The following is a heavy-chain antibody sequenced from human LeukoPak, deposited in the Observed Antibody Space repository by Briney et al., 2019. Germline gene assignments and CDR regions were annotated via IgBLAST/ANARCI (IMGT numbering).Heavy chain of an antibody. Sequence: SETLSLTCAVSGGSISRYYWNWLRQPPGKGLEWVGHISDTGSTNYNPSLNSRVTISVDTPKNQVSLKLTSVTAADTALYYCARARIGSSAYFDYWGQGALVTVSS. CDR3: ARARIGSSAYFDY. V-gene: IGHV4-59*01. CDR2: ISDTGST. CDR1: GGSISRYY. J-gene: IGHJ4*02. D-gene: IGHD2-2*01.